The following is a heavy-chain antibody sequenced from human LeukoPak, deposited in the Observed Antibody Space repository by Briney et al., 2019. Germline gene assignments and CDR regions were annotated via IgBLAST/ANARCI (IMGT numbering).Heavy chain of an antibody. CDR2: IYYSGST. V-gene: IGHV4-39*07. CDR3: ARGRGSGYPDY. Sequence: SETLSLTCTVSGGSISSGSYYWGWIRQPPGKGLEWIGSIYYSGSTYYNPSLKSRVTISVDTSRNQFSLKLSSVTAADTAVYYCARGRGSGYPDYWGQGTLVTVSS. J-gene: IGHJ4*02. D-gene: IGHD3-22*01. CDR1: GGSISSGSYY.